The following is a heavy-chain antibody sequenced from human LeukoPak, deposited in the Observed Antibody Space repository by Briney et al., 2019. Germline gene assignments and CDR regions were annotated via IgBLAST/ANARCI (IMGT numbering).Heavy chain of an antibody. J-gene: IGHJ4*02. D-gene: IGHD1-7*01. CDR2: IYHSGST. Sequence: SQTLSLTCTVSGGSISSGGYYWSWIRQPPGKGLEWIGYIYHSGSTYYNPSLKSRVTISVDRSKNQFSLKLSSVTAADTAVYYCARGADNWNYGGIDYWGQGTLVTVSS. V-gene: IGHV4-30-2*01. CDR3: ARGADNWNYGGIDY. CDR1: GGSISSGGYY.